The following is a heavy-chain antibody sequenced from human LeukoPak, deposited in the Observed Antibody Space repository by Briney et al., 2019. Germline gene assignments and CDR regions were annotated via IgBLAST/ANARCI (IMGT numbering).Heavy chain of an antibody. Sequence: PSETLSLTCTVSGGSISSYYWSWIRQPPGKGLEWIGYIYYSGSTNYNPSLKSRVTISVDTSKNQFSLKLSSVTAADTAVYYCARGSPYSSSCYFDYWGQGTLVTVSS. CDR3: ARGSPYSSSCYFDY. J-gene: IGHJ4*02. CDR1: GGSISSYY. CDR2: IYYSGST. V-gene: IGHV4-59*08. D-gene: IGHD6-13*01.